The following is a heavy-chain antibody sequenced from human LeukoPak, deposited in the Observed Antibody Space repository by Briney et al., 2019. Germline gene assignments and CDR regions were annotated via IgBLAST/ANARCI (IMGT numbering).Heavy chain of an antibody. CDR1: GFTFSSYS. Sequence: GGSLRLSCAASGFTFSSYSMNWVRQAPGKGLEWVSSITSSGRYIYYADSVKGRFTISRDNSENSLYLQMNSLRAEDTAVYYCAREAYYYGSGSYYHYWGQGTLVTVSS. CDR3: AREAYYYGSGSYYHY. D-gene: IGHD3-10*01. CDR2: ITSSGRYI. V-gene: IGHV3-21*01. J-gene: IGHJ4*02.